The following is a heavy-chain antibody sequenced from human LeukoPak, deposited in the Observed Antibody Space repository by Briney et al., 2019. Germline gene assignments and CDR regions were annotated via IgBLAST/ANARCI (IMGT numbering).Heavy chain of an antibody. V-gene: IGHV3-30*02. CDR3: AKDRGTARSTHFDY. CDR2: VRHDGSNK. J-gene: IGHJ4*02. D-gene: IGHD3-10*01. Sequence: GGSLRLSCAASGFIFSRYDMHWVRQAPGKGLEWVAYVRHDGSNKYYADSVKGRFTISRDDSRNTLYLQMNNLRAEDTAVYYCAKDRGTARSTHFDYWGQGTLVTVSS. CDR1: GFIFSRYD.